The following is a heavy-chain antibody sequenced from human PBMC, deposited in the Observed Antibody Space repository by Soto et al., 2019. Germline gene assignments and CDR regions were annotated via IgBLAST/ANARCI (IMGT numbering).Heavy chain of an antibody. J-gene: IGHJ5*02. CDR1: GYTFTNYG. V-gene: IGHV1-18*01. CDR2: ISAYSVNT. CDR3: ARVPPGEGFDP. Sequence: ASVKVSCKASGYTFTNYGISWVRQAPGQGLEWMGWISAYSVNTNSAQKLQGRVTMTTDTSTSTAYMELRSLRSDGTAVYYCARVPPGEGFDPSGQGTLVTVSS.